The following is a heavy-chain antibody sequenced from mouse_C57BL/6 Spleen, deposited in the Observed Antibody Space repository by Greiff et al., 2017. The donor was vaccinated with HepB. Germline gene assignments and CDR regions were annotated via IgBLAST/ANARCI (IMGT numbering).Heavy chain of an antibody. CDR3: ARSGYYGLYAMDY. Sequence: QVQLQQPGAELVKPGASVKLSCKASGYTFTSYWMHWVKQRPGQGLEWIGMIHPNSGSTNYNEKFKSKATLTVDKSSSTAYMQLSSLTSEDSAVYDCARSGYYGLYAMDYWGQGTSVTVSS. J-gene: IGHJ4*01. D-gene: IGHD1-2*01. CDR1: GYTFTSYW. CDR2: IHPNSGST. V-gene: IGHV1-64*01.